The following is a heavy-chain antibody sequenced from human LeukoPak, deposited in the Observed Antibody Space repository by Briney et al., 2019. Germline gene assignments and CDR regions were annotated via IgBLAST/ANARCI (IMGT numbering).Heavy chain of an antibody. Sequence: HGASVKVSCKASGYTFTGYYMHWVRQAPGQGLEWMGWINPNSGGPNYAQKFQGRVTMTKDTSISTAYMELSRLRSDDTAVYYCARGQRGITGTPGNWFDPWGQGTLVTVSS. CDR3: ARGQRGITGTPGNWFDP. V-gene: IGHV1-2*02. D-gene: IGHD1-7*01. CDR2: INPNSGGP. CDR1: GYTFTGYY. J-gene: IGHJ5*02.